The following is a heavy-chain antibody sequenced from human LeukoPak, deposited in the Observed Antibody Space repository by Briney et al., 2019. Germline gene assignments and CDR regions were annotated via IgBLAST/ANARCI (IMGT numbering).Heavy chain of an antibody. Sequence: GGSLRLSCAASGFTLSSYAMSWVREAPGKGLEWVSVINNSGDNTFYADSVKGRFTISRDNSKNTLYLQMSSLRGEDTAVYYCARSLKWNLVGFDYWGQGTLVTVSS. J-gene: IGHJ4*02. CDR1: GFTLSSYA. CDR2: INNSGDNT. CDR3: ARSLKWNLVGFDY. D-gene: IGHD1-1*01. V-gene: IGHV3-23*01.